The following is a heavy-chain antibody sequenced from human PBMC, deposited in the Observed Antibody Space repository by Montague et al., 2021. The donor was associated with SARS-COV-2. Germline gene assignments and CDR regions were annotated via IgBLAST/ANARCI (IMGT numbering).Heavy chain of an antibody. Sequence: SETLSLTCAVYGGSFSVYYWSWLRQSPRSGLEWIAEINHSGTANYNPSLKSRVSISVDTSKSQFSLKLSSVTAADTAVYYCARQAFSRITIFGVVISEGWLDPWGQGTLVTVSS. CDR1: GGSFSVYY. CDR2: INHSGTA. J-gene: IGHJ5*02. D-gene: IGHD3-3*01. CDR3: ARQAFSRITIFGVVISEGWLDP. V-gene: IGHV4-34*01.